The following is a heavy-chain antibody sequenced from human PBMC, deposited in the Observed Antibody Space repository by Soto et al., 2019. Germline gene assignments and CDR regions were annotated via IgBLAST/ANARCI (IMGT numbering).Heavy chain of an antibody. CDR3: TREKTSYGMDV. CDR1: GYTFTSYD. V-gene: IGHV1-8*01. Sequence: QVQLVQSGAEVKKPGASVKVSCKASGYTFTSYDINWVRQATGQGLEWMGWMNPNSGNTGSAQKFQGRVTMTRNTSRRTAYMELSSLRSEATAVYYCTREKTSYGMDVWGQGTTVTVSS. J-gene: IGHJ6*02. CDR2: MNPNSGNT.